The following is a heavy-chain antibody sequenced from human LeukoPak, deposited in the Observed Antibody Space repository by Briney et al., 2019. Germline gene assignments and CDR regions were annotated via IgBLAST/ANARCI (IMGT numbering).Heavy chain of an antibody. CDR1: GFTFSSYA. CDR3: AKTGSTVTTPTEEGWFDP. CDR2: ISGSGGST. Sequence: PGGSLRLSCAASGFTFSSYAMSWVRQAPGKGLEWVSAISGSGGSTYYADSVKGRFTISRDNSKNTLYLQMNSLRAEDTAVYYCAKTGSTVTTPTEEGWFDPWGQGTLVTVSS. D-gene: IGHD4-17*01. V-gene: IGHV3-23*01. J-gene: IGHJ5*02.